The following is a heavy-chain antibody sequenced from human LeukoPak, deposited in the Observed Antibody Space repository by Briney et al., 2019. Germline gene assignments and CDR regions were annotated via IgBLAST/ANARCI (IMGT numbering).Heavy chain of an antibody. V-gene: IGHV4-39*01. CDR3: ARINCGGDCYIDY. J-gene: IGHJ4*02. D-gene: IGHD2-21*01. CDR1: GGSISSSSYY. Sequence: SETLSLTCTVSGGSISSSSYYWGWIRQPPGKGLEWIGSIYYSGSTYYNPSLKSRVTISVDTSKNQFSLKLSSVTAADTAVYYCARINCGGDCYIDYWGQGTLVTVSS. CDR2: IYYSGST.